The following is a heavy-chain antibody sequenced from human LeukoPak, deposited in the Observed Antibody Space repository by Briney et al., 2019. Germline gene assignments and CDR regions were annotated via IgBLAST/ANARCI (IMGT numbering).Heavy chain of an antibody. Sequence: PGGSLRLSCAASGFTFSSYAMSWVRQAPGKGLEWVSAISGSGGSTYYADSVKGRFTISRDNSKNTLYLQMNSLRAEDTAVYYCARTYDFWSGYYSVFGWFDPWGQGTLVTVSS. V-gene: IGHV3-23*01. D-gene: IGHD3-3*01. CDR2: ISGSGGST. J-gene: IGHJ5*02. CDR1: GFTFSSYA. CDR3: ARTYDFWSGYYSVFGWFDP.